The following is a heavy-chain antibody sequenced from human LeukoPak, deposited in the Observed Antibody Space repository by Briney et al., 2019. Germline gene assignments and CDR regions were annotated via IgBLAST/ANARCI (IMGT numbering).Heavy chain of an antibody. V-gene: IGHV4-39*01. J-gene: IGHJ4*02. CDR2: VYYSGST. D-gene: IGHD2-2*01. CDR3: ARVSCSSTTCPFDY. Sequence: SETLSLTCTVSGGSISSSSYDWGWIRQPPGKGLEWIGSVYYSGSTYYNPSLKSRVTISVDTSKNQFSLELSSVTAADTAVYYCARVSCSSTTCPFDYWGQGTLVTVSS. CDR1: GGSISSSSYD.